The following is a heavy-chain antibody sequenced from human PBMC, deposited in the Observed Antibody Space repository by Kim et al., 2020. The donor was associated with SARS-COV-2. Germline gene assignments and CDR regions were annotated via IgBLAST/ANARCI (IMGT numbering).Heavy chain of an antibody. CDR2: ISYDGSNK. J-gene: IGHJ4*02. Sequence: GGSLRLSCAASGFTFSSYAMHWVRQGPGKGLEWVAVISYDGSNKYYADSVKGRFTISRDNSKNTLYLQMNSLRAEDTAVYYCARADSSGSTPFDYWGQGT. D-gene: IGHD3-22*01. CDR3: ARADSSGSTPFDY. V-gene: IGHV3-30*04. CDR1: GFTFSSYA.